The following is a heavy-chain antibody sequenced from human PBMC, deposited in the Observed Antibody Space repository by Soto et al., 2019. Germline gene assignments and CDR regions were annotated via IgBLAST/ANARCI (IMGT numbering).Heavy chain of an antibody. CDR1: GCSISSGGYY. Sequence: PSETLALPCPVSGCSISSGGYYWSWIRQHPGKGLEWIGYIYYSGSTYYNPSLKSRVTISVNTSKNQFSLKLSSVTAADTAVYYCARVVTTRYYYGMDVWGQGTTVTVSS. D-gene: IGHD4-17*01. CDR3: ARVVTTRYYYGMDV. V-gene: IGHV4-31*03. CDR2: IYYSGST. J-gene: IGHJ6*02.